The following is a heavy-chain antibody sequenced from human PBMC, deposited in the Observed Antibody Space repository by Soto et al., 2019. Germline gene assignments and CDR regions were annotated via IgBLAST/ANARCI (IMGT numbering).Heavy chain of an antibody. CDR1: GYTFTSYY. V-gene: IGHV1-46*01. J-gene: IGHJ6*02. D-gene: IGHD3-16*02. Sequence: GASVKVSCKASGYTFTSYYMHWVRQAPGQGLEWMGIINPSGGSTSYAQKFQGRVTMTRDTSTSTVYMELSSLRSEDTAVYYCARGGDYDYVWGSYRQPRYYYYGMDVWGQGTTVTVPS. CDR3: ARGGDYDYVWGSYRQPRYYYYGMDV. CDR2: INPSGGST.